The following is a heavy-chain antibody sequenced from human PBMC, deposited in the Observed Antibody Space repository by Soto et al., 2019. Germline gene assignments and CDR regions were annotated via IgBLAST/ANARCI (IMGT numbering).Heavy chain of an antibody. CDR2: IWYDGRNK. D-gene: IGHD4-17*01. CDR3: ARGGFYGDRKPDFDY. V-gene: IGHV3-33*01. CDR1: GFTFSSYG. J-gene: IGHJ4*02. Sequence: SGGSLRLSCAASGFTFSSYGIHWVRQAPGKGLEWVAVIWYDGRNKYYADSVKGRFTISRDNSKNTLYLQMNSLRAEDTAVYYCARGGFYGDRKPDFDYWGQGTLVTVSS.